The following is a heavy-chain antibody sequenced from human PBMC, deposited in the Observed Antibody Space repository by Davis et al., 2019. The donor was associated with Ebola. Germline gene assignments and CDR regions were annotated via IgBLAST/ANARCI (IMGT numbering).Heavy chain of an antibody. V-gene: IGHV3-30-3*01. CDR2: ISYDGSNK. D-gene: IGHD1-26*01. Sequence: GESLKISCAASGFTFSSYAMHWVRQAPGKGLEWVAVISYDGSNKYYADSVKGRFTISRDNSKNTLYLQMNSLRAEDTAVYYCAKIGIVGAFHRGGYWGQGTLVTVSS. CDR3: AKIGIVGAFHRGGY. J-gene: IGHJ4*02. CDR1: GFTFSSYA.